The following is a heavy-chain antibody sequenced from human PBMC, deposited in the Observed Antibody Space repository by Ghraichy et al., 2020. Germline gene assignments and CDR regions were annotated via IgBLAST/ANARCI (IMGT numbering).Heavy chain of an antibody. CDR3: AKDLISMKNWSDP. J-gene: IGHJ5*02. Sequence: GGSLRLSCAASGFTFSSYAMSWVRQAPGKGLEWVSAISGSGAYTYYADSVKGRFTISRDNSKNMLYLQMNSLRAEDTAVYYCAKDLISMKNWSDPWGQGTLVTVSS. V-gene: IGHV3-23*01. D-gene: IGHD2/OR15-2a*01. CDR2: ISGSGAYT. CDR1: GFTFSSYA.